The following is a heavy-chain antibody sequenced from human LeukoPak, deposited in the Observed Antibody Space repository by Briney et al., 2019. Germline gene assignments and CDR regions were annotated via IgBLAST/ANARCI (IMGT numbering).Heavy chain of an antibody. J-gene: IGHJ6*03. V-gene: IGHV4-59*01. CDR1: GGSISSYY. Sequence: SETLSLTCTVSGGSISSYYWSWIRQPPGKGLEWIGYIYYSGSTNYNPSLRSRVTISVDTSKNQFSLKLSSVTAADTAVYYCARSSEGRYYYDSSGFSYYYYYMDVWGKGTTVTISS. CDR2: IYYSGST. D-gene: IGHD3-22*01. CDR3: ARSSEGRYYYDSSGFSYYYYYMDV.